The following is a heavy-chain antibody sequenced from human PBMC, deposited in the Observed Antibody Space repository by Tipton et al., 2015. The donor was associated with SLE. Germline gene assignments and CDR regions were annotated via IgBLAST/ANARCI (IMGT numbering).Heavy chain of an antibody. CDR1: GFTFSDYY. J-gene: IGHJ4*02. CDR3: AKESHYYDSSGYYTD. D-gene: IGHD3-22*01. Sequence: SLRLSCAASGFTFSDYYMSWIRQAPGKGLEWVSYISSSGSTIYYADSVKGRFTISRDNSKNTLYLQMNSLRAEDTAVYYCAKESHYYDSSGYYTDRGQGTLVTVSS. CDR2: ISSSGSTI. V-gene: IGHV3-11*04.